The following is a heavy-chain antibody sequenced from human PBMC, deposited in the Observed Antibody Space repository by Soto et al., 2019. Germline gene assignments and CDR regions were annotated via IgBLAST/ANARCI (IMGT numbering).Heavy chain of an antibody. CDR2: ISSSGSTI. CDR1: GFTFSSYE. CDR3: ARDYYDILTGYYWIFDY. Sequence: GGSLRLSCAASGFTFSSYEVNWVRQAPGKGLEWVSYISSSGSTIYYADSVKGRFTISRDNAKNSLYLQMNSLRAEDTAVYYCARDYYDILTGYYWIFDYWGQGTLVTVSS. D-gene: IGHD3-9*01. V-gene: IGHV3-48*03. J-gene: IGHJ4*02.